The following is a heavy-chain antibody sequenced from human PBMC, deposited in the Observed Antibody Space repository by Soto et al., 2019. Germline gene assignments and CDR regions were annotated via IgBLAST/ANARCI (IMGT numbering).Heavy chain of an antibody. V-gene: IGHV1-18*01. D-gene: IGHD6-19*01. J-gene: IGHJ4*02. CDR3: ARDRLIAVTGLLHY. CDR2: ISAYNGKT. CDR1: GYPFTSYG. Sequence: QVQLVQSGAEGKKPGASVKVSCKTSGYPFTSYGINWVRQAPGQGPEWMGWISAYNGKTSYTQKFQGRVTMTTDTSTSTAYMELRSLSSDDTAVYYCARDRLIAVTGLLHYWGQGTLVTVSS.